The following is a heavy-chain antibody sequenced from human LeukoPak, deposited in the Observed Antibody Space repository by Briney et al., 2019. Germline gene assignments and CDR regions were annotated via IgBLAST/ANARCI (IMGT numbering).Heavy chain of an antibody. V-gene: IGHV4-39*01. D-gene: IGHD4-17*01. CDR3: ARRYADSGFGY. J-gene: IGHJ4*02. Sequence: SETLSLTCTVSGGSISSSGYYWGWIRQPPGKGLEWIGSIYYSGSTYYNPSLKSRVTISVDTSKNQFSLKLSSVTAADTAVYYCARRYADSGFGYWGQGTLVTVSS. CDR1: GGSISSSGYY. CDR2: IYYSGST.